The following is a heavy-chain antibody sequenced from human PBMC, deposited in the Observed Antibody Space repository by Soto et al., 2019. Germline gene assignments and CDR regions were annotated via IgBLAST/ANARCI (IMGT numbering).Heavy chain of an antibody. Sequence: QITLKESGPTLVKPTQTLTLTCTFSGFSLDTSGVGVGWIRQPPGKALEWLTLIYWDDDKRYSPSLRSRLTITKDTSKNQVVLTMTNMDPVDTATYYCSHMESRVASYGMDVWGQGTTVTASS. D-gene: IGHD3-3*01. J-gene: IGHJ6*02. CDR2: IYWDDDK. V-gene: IGHV2-5*02. CDR3: SHMESRVASYGMDV. CDR1: GFSLDTSGVG.